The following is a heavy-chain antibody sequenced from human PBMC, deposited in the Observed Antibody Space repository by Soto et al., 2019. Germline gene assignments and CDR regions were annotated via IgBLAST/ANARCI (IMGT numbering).Heavy chain of an antibody. CDR1: GFTFSSYG. V-gene: IGHV3-30*18. J-gene: IGHJ4*02. CDR3: SKEGPITNWYFDY. D-gene: IGHD1-1*01. Sequence: QVQLVESGGGVVQPGRSLRLSCAASGFTFSSYGMHWVRQAPGKGLEWVTVISYDGKVAYYADSVKGRFTISRDNSKNTLYLQMNSLRTEDTAMYYCSKEGPITNWYFDYWGQGTLVTVS. CDR2: ISYDGKVA.